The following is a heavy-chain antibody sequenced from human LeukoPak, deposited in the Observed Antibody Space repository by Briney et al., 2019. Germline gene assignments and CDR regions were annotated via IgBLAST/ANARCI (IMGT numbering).Heavy chain of an antibody. J-gene: IGHJ3*02. V-gene: IGHV3-15*07. CDR3: AKNAGCTAVAVRDAFDI. CDR2: IASKTDGGAT. D-gene: IGHD6-19*01. Sequence: GESLRLSCSASGLTVTNAWMNWVRQAPGEGLDWVGRIASKTDGGATDYAAPVKGRFTISRDNSKNTLYLQMNSLRAEDTAIYYCAKNAGCTAVAVRDAFDIWGQGTMVTVSS. CDR1: GLTVTNAW.